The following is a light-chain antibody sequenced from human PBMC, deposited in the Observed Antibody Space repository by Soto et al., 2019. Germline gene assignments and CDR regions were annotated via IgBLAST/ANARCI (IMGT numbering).Light chain of an antibody. CDR1: SSDIGGYDY. V-gene: IGLV2-14*01. CDR2: DVN. CDR3: TSYASGSSHVV. Sequence: QSALTQPASVSGSPGQSITLSCTGTSSDIGGYDYVSWYQRHPGKAPKLIIYDVNNRPSRVSHRFSGSKSGNTASLTISGLHAEEEADYYCTSYASGSSHVVFGGETKVTVL. J-gene: IGLJ2*01.